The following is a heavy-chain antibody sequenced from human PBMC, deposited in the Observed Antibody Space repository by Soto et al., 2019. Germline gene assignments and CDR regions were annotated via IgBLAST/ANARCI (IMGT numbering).Heavy chain of an antibody. D-gene: IGHD5-12*01. CDR3: ASMFSGYSNYYYYYMDV. CDR2: IYYSGST. V-gene: IGHV4-39*01. J-gene: IGHJ6*03. CDR1: GGSISSSSYY. Sequence: PSETLSLTCTVSGGSISSSSYYWGWIRQPPGKGLEWIGSIYYSGSTYYNPSLKSRVTISVDTSKNQFSLKLSSVTAADTAVYYCASMFSGYSNYYYYYMDVWGKGTTVTVSS.